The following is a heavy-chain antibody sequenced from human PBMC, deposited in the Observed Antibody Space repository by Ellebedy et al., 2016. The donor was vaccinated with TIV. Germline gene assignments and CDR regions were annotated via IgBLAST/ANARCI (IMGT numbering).Heavy chain of an antibody. Sequence: PGGSLRLSCAASGFTVSSNYMIWVRQAPGKGLEWVSVIHSDGNTNYPDSVKGRFTISRDNAKNSLYLQMNSLRAEDTAVYYCARTIRRAKNWNYGYYYGMDVWGQGTTVMVSS. CDR1: GFTVSSNY. D-gene: IGHD1-7*01. V-gene: IGHV3-53*01. CDR3: ARTIRRAKNWNYGYYYGMDV. J-gene: IGHJ6*02. CDR2: IHSDGNT.